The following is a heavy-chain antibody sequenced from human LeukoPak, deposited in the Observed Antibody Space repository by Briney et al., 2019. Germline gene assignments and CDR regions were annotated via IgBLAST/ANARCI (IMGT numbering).Heavy chain of an antibody. CDR3: AKGPKQLVFVRGYYFDD. J-gene: IGHJ4*02. V-gene: IGHV4-61*02. Sequence: SETLSLTCTVSGDSISSGSYYWSWIRQPAGKGLEWIGRIYTSGSTNYNPSLKSRVTISVDTSKNQFSLKLSSVTAADTAVFYCAKGPKQLVFVRGYYFDDWGQGTLVTVSS. D-gene: IGHD6-13*01. CDR2: IYTSGST. CDR1: GDSISSGSYY.